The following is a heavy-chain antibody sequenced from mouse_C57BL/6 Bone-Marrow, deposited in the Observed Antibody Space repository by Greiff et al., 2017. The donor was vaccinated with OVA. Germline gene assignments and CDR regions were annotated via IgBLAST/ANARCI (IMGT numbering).Heavy chain of an antibody. CDR3: ARGYQHDCSPLYAMDH. Sequence: QVHVKQSGAELVKPGASVKISCKASGYAFSSYWMNWVKQRPGKGLEWIGQIYPGDGDTNYNGKFKGKATLTADKSSSTAYMQLSSLTSEDSAVXFCARGYQHDCSPLYAMDHGCQGTSDPVPS. V-gene: IGHV1-80*01. CDR1: GYAFSSYW. CDR2: IYPGDGDT. D-gene: IGHD1-1*01. J-gene: IGHJ4*01.